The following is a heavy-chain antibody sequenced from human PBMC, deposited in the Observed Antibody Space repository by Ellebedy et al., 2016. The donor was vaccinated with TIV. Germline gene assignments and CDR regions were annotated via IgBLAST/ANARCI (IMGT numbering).Heavy chain of an antibody. V-gene: IGHV3-7*03. CDR1: GFNLGTYW. CDR2: IKQDGSER. Sequence: PGGSLRLSCAAPGFNLGTYWMSWIRQAPGKGLEWIANIKQDGSERNYADSVRGRFAVSRDNARNSMYLQMGRLRIEDTALYYCVRDYDNWGQGTLVTVSS. CDR3: VRDYDN. J-gene: IGHJ4*02.